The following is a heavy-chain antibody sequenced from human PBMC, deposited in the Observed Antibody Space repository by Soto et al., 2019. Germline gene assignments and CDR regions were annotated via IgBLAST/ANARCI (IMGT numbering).Heavy chain of an antibody. Sequence: QVQLVQSGAEVKKPGASVKVSCKASGYTFTGYYMHWVRQAPGQGLEWMGWINPNSGGTNYAQKFQGRVTMTRDTAISTAYMELSRLRSDDTAVYYCARGIVRGTPKLHRFDPWGQGTLVTVSS. D-gene: IGHD1-1*01. CDR1: GYTFTGYY. J-gene: IGHJ5*02. CDR3: ARGIVRGTPKLHRFDP. V-gene: IGHV1-2*02. CDR2: INPNSGGT.